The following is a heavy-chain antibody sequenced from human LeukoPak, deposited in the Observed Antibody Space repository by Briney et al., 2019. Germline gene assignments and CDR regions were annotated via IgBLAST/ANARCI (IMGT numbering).Heavy chain of an antibody. CDR3: ARDSGSYFLSFDY. Sequence: LETLSLTCTVSGGSISSYYWGWIRQPAGKGLEWIGRIYTSGSTNYNPSLKSRVTMSVDTSKNQFSLKLSSVTAADTAVYYCARDSGSYFLSFDYWGQGTLVTVSS. J-gene: IGHJ4*02. V-gene: IGHV4-4*07. CDR1: GGSISSYY. CDR2: IYTSGST. D-gene: IGHD1-26*01.